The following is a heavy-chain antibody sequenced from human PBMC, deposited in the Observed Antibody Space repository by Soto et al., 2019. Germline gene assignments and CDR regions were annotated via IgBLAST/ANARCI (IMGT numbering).Heavy chain of an antibody. D-gene: IGHD1-1*01. CDR1: EFTVSNKY. CDR3: QGTSAKDH. CDR2: IYSGGST. V-gene: IGHV3-53*02. J-gene: IGHJ4*02. Sequence: EVQLVETGGGLFQPGGSLRLSCVVSEFTVSNKYMRWVRQAPGKGLEWVSLIYSGGSTYYADSVKGRFTISRDNPKNTLYLQMNGLRAEDTAIYDCQGTSAKDHWGQGTLVTVSS.